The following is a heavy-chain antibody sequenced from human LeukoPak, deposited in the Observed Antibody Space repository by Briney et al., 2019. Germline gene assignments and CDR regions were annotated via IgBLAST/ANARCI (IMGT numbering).Heavy chain of an antibody. J-gene: IGHJ4*02. V-gene: IGHV3-23*01. D-gene: IGHD3-10*01. CDR2: ISDTGGTT. Sequence: GGSLRLSCTASGFTFSSYSMAWVRQAPGMGLEWVSVISDTGGTTYYADSVKGRFTISRDNSKNTLYLQMNSLRAEDTAVYFCARAAMVRGVDYFDYWGQGTLVTVSS. CDR3: ARAAMVRGVDYFDY. CDR1: GFTFSSYS.